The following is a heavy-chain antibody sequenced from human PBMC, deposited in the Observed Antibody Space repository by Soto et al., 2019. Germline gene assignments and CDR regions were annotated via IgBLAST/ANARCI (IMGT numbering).Heavy chain of an antibody. CDR3: ARGGPIVLMVYAITYYYYYMDV. Sequence: PSETLSLTCTVAGGSISSYYWSWIRQPPGKGLEWIGEIYYSGSTNYNPSLKSRVTISVDTSKNQFSLKLSSVTAADTAVYYCARGGPIVLMVYAITYYYYYMDVWGKGTTVTVSS. CDR1: GGSISSYY. D-gene: IGHD2-8*01. CDR2: IYYSGST. V-gene: IGHV4-59*12. J-gene: IGHJ6*03.